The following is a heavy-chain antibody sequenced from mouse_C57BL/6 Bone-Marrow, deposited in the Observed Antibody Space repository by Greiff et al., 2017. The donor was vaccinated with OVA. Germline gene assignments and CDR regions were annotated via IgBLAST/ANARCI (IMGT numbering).Heavy chain of an antibody. CDR1: GYTFTSYW. CDR3: IITTVVARGYYFDY. CDR2: IYPGNSDT. J-gene: IGHJ2*01. D-gene: IGHD1-1*01. Sequence: EVQLVESGTVLARPGASVKMSCKTSGYTFTSYWMHWVKQRPGQGLEWIGAIYPGNSDTSYNQKFKGKAKLTAVTSASTAYMELSSLTNEDSAVYYCIITTVVARGYYFDYWGQGTTLTVSS. V-gene: IGHV1-5*01.